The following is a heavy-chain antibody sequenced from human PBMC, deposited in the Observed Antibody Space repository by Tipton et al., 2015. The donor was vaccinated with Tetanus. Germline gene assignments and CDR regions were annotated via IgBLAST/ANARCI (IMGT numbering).Heavy chain of an antibody. J-gene: IGHJ4*02. Sequence: QSGPEVKKPGSSVNVSCELSGGTYTSYSFTWVRQAPGQGLEWVGVIIPVLRTTYYAQNFQGRVTITADESATTTYMELRSLTSDDTAVYYCARGEAAGMQGFGYWGQGTQVTVSS. CDR3: ARGEAAGMQGFGY. CDR1: GGTYTSYS. V-gene: IGHV1-69*01. D-gene: IGHD6-13*01. CDR2: IIPVLRTT.